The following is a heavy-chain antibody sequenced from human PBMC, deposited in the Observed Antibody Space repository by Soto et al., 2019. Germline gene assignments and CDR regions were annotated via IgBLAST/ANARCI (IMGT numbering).Heavy chain of an antibody. D-gene: IGHD1-26*01. J-gene: IGHJ5*02. V-gene: IGHV3-23*01. CDR1: GFTFSTYA. CDR3: ARDRWELRP. Sequence: GGSLRLSCAASGFTFSTYAMNWVRQAPGKGLEWVSGISGNGDSTCYADSVKGRFTVSRDNAKNTLYLQMNSLRAEDTAVYYCARDRWELRPWGQGTLVTVSS. CDR2: ISGNGDST.